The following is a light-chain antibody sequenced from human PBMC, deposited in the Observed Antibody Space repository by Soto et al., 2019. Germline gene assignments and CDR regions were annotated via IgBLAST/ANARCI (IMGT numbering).Light chain of an antibody. V-gene: IGKV3-20*01. CDR3: QQYGSSPIT. CDR1: QSVINNY. Sequence: EIVLTQSPGTLSLSPGERGTLPCRASQSVINNYLAWYQQKPGQDPRLLIYGASSRATGILERFSGSGSGTEFTLTISRLAPEDFAVYYCQQYGSSPITFGQGTRLEIK. J-gene: IGKJ5*01. CDR2: GAS.